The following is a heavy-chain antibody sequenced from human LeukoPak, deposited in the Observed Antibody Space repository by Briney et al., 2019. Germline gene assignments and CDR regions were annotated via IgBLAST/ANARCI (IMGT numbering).Heavy chain of an antibody. D-gene: IGHD3-3*01. CDR1: GFTLSSNY. V-gene: IGHV3-53*01. CDR2: TYSGGST. Sequence: GGSLRLSCAASGFTLSSNYMSWVRQAPGKGLEWVSVTYSGGSTYYPDSVKGRFTISRDNSKNTLYLQMNSLRAEDTAVYYCTRHLPYDFWSGYFDYWGQGTLVTVSS. J-gene: IGHJ4*02. CDR3: TRHLPYDFWSGYFDY.